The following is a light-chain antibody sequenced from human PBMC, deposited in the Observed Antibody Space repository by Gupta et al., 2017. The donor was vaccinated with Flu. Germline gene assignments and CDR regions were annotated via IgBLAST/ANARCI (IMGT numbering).Light chain of an antibody. CDR2: EVS. J-gene: IGLJ3*02. Sequence: QSALTQPPSASGSPGQSVTISCIGTSSDVGGYNYVSWYQQHPGKAPKLMIYEVSKRPSGVPDRFSGSKSGNTASLTVSGLQAEDDAYYYCSSYAGSNNWVFGGGTKLTVL. V-gene: IGLV2-8*01. CDR3: SSYAGSNNWV. CDR1: SSDVGGYNY.